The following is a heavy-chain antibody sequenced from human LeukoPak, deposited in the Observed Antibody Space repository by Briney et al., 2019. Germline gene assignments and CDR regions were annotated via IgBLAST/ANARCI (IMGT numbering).Heavy chain of an antibody. J-gene: IGHJ4*02. Sequence: SETLSLTCAVDGGSFSGYYWSWIRQPPGKGLEWIGEIKHSGSTNYNPALTSRVTISVDTSKNQFSLKLSSVTAADTAVYYCARGQGEYDSSGYYHHHVFDYWGQGTLVTVSS. D-gene: IGHD3-22*01. CDR3: ARGQGEYDSSGYYHHHVFDY. CDR1: GGSFSGYY. V-gene: IGHV4-34*01. CDR2: IKHSGST.